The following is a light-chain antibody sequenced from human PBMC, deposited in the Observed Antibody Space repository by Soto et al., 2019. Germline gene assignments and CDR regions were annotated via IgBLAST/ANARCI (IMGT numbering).Light chain of an antibody. V-gene: IGKV1-33*01. Sequence: DIHMTQSPSTLSASVVDRFTITFLASQNINSWLAWYQQKPGKAPKLLIYDASNLETGVPSRFSGSGSGTDFTFTISSLQPEDIATYYCQQYDNLPLTFGQGTRLEI. CDR2: DAS. J-gene: IGKJ5*01. CDR1: QNINSW. CDR3: QQYDNLPLT.